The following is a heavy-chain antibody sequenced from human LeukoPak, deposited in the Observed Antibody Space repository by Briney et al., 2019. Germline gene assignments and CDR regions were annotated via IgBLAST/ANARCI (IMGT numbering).Heavy chain of an antibody. CDR2: IRSKANSYAT. J-gene: IGHJ4*02. Sequence: GGALRLSCAASGFTFSGSAMHWVRQASGKGLECVGRIRSKANSYATAYAASVKGRFTISRDDSKNTAYLQMNGLKTEDAAVYYCTSLAHWGQGTLVTVSS. CDR1: GFTFSGSA. V-gene: IGHV3-73*01. CDR3: TSLAH.